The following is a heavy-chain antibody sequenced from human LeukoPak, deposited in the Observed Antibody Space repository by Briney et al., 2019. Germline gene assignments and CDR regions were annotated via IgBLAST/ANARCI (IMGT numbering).Heavy chain of an antibody. D-gene: IGHD3-16*01. CDR3: ARRWAHFDY. J-gene: IGHJ4*02. CDR1: GGSISTSVYY. V-gene: IGHV4-39*01. Sequence: SETLSLTCTVSGGSISTSVYYWGWIRQPPGKELEWIGTIYHNGCTYYNPSLKSRITIFVDTSKNHISLKLNSVTAAVTAVYYCARRWAHFDYWGQGTLVTVSS. CDR2: IYHNGCT.